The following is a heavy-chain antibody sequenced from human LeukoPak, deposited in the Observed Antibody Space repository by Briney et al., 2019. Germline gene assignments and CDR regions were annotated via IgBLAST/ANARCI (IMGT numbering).Heavy chain of an antibody. CDR3: ARAKYTTSSVPFHMDV. CDR1: DDSVSNSRYY. Sequence: PSETLSLTCTVSDDSVSNSRYYWAWIRLPPGKGLEWVGSVDYSGIIYHNPSLKSRVTISLGTSKSQFSLNLNSVSAADTAVYYCARAKYTTSSVPFHMDVWGKGTTVTVSS. J-gene: IGHJ6*03. V-gene: IGHV4-39*07. CDR2: VDYSGII. D-gene: IGHD6-6*01.